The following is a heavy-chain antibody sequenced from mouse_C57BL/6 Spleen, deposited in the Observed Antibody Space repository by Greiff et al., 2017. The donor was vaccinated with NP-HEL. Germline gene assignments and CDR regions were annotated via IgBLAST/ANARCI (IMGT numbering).Heavy chain of an antibody. D-gene: IGHD3-3*01. J-gene: IGHJ4*01. V-gene: IGHV5-17*01. CDR2: ISRGSSTI. Sequence: EVHLVESGGGLVKPGGSLKLSCAASGFTFSDYGMHWVRQAPEKGLEWVAYISRGSSTIYYTDTVKGRSTMSGATAKNTLFLQMTSLRSEDTAMYYCARPGDLYYDAMDYWGQGTSVTVSA. CDR3: ARPGDLYYDAMDY. CDR1: GFTFSDYG.